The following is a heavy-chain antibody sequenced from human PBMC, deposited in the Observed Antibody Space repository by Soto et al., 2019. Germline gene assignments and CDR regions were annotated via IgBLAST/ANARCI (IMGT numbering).Heavy chain of an antibody. J-gene: IGHJ4*02. CDR1: GFTFSSYW. CDR2: IKQDGSEK. Sequence: GSLRLSCAASGFTFSSYWMSWVRQAPGKGLEWVANIKQDGSEKYYVDSVKGRFTISRDNAKNSLYLQMNSLRAEDTAVYYCARDICSGGSCPFYYFDYWGQGTLVTVSS. D-gene: IGHD2-15*01. V-gene: IGHV3-7*01. CDR3: ARDICSGGSCPFYYFDY.